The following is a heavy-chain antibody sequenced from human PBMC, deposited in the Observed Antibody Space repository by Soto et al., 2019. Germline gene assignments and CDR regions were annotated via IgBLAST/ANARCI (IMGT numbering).Heavy chain of an antibody. CDR3: AGLAYGLNYDILTGYQSAEYFQH. CDR1: GGTFSSYA. Sequence: SVKVSCKASGGTFSSYAISWVRQAPGQGLEWMGGIIPIFGTANYAQKFQGRVTITADESTSTAYMELSSLRSEDTAVYYCAGLAYGLNYDILTGYQSAEYFQHWGQGTLVTVSS. CDR2: IIPIFGTA. D-gene: IGHD3-9*01. V-gene: IGHV1-69*13. J-gene: IGHJ1*01.